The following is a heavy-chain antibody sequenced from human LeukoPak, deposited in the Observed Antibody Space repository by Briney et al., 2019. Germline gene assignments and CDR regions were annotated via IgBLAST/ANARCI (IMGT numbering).Heavy chain of an antibody. D-gene: IGHD6-13*01. CDR2: IYYSGST. V-gene: IGHV4-59*08. CDR3: ARPGGVSPWDY. J-gene: IGHJ4*02. CDR1: GGSISSYY. Sequence: SETLSLTCTVSGGSISSYYWSWIRQPPGKGLEWIGYIYYSGSTNYNPSLKSRVTISVDTSKNQFSLKLSSVTAADTAVYYCARPGGVSPWDYWGQGTLVTVSS.